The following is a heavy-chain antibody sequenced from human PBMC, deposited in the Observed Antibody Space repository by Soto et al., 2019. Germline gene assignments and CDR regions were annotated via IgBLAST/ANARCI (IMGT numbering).Heavy chain of an antibody. CDR2: ISNDGSNK. J-gene: IGHJ6*02. CDR3: AKSWNDYARGMDV. D-gene: IGHD4-17*01. Sequence: QVQLVESGGGVVQPGRSLRLSYAASGFTFSSYGIHWVRQAPGKGLEWVAVISNDGSNKYYADSVKGRFTISRDNSKNTLYLQMNSLRAEDTAVYYCAKSWNDYARGMDVWGQGTTVTVSS. V-gene: IGHV3-30*18. CDR1: GFTFSSYG.